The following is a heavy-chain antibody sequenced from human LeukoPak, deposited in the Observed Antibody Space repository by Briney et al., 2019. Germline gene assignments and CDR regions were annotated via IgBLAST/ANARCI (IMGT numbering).Heavy chain of an antibody. CDR1: GGSISSSGYY. CDR3: ARDSRYDSSGYYKTTL. J-gene: IGHJ4*02. CDR2: IYHSGST. V-gene: IGHV4-30-2*01. D-gene: IGHD3-22*01. Sequence: SETLSLTCTVSGGSISSSGYYWSWIRQPPGKGLEWIGYIYHSGSTYYNPSPKSRVTISVDRSKNQFSLKLSSVTAADTAVYYCARDSRYDSSGYYKTTLWGQGTLVTVSS.